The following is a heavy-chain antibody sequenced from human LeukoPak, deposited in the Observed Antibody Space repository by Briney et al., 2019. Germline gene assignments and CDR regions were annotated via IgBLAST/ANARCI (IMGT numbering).Heavy chain of an antibody. V-gene: IGHV3-23*01. CDR3: AKGTVVVVVAATDY. CDR1: GFTFSSYA. CDR2: ISGSGGST. D-gene: IGHD2-15*01. Sequence: GGSLRLSCAASGFTFSSYAMSWVRQAPGKGLEWVSAISGSGGSTYYADSVKGRFTISRDNSKNTLYLQVDSLRAEDTAVYYCAKGTVVVVVAATDYWGQGTLVTVSS. J-gene: IGHJ4*02.